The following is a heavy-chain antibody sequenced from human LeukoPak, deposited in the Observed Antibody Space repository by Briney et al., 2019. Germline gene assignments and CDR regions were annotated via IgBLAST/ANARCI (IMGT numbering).Heavy chain of an antibody. CDR2: ISGSGGST. CDR1: GFTFSSYA. CDR3: AKFLGGSGSKIPLPREPMVQNYYYYYGMDV. V-gene: IGHV3-23*01. J-gene: IGHJ6*02. D-gene: IGHD3-10*01. Sequence: GGSLRLSCAASGFTFSSYAMSWVRQAPGKGLEWVSAISGSGGSTYYADSVKGRFTISRDNSKNTLYLQMSSLRAEDTAVYYCAKFLGGSGSKIPLPREPMVQNYYYYYGMDVWGQGTTVTVSS.